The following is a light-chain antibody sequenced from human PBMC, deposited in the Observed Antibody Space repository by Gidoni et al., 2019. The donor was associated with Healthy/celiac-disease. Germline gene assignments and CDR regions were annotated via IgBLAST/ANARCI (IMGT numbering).Light chain of an antibody. CDR1: SSDVGSSNL. V-gene: IGLV2-23*01. CDR2: EGS. Sequence: QSALPQPASVSASPGQSLTISCPGTSSDVGSSNLVSWYQQHPGKAPKLMIYEGSKRPSGVSNRFSGSKSGNTASLTISGLQAEDEADYYCCSYAGSSTHVVFGGGTKLTVL. J-gene: IGLJ2*01. CDR3: CSYAGSSTHVV.